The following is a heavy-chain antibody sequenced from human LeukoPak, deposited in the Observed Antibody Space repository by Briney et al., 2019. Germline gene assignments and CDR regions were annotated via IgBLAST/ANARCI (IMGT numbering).Heavy chain of an antibody. V-gene: IGHV5-51*01. CDR2: IYPDDSDT. D-gene: IGHD1-26*01. CDR3: ASATGSYSYFDY. Sequence: GEPWRFSGKPSGSGFTTHWTAGLRQMPGKALNWMGIIYPDDSDTKYSPSFQGQVTISADKSISTAFLQWSSLKASDTAMYYCASATGSYSYFDYWGQGTLVTVSS. J-gene: IGHJ4*02. CDR1: GSGFTTHW.